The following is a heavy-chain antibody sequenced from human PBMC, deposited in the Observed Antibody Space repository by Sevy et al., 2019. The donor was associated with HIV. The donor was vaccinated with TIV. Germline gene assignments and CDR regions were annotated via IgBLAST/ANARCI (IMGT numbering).Heavy chain of an antibody. CDR3: ARDLQPYSSDAFDI. CDR2: ISSSSSYT. V-gene: IGHV3-11*06. Sequence: GGSLRLSCAASGFTFSDYYMSWIRQAPGKGLEWVSYISSSSSYTNYAYSVKGRFTISRDNAKNSLYLQMNSLRAEDTAVYYCARDLQPYSSDAFDIWGQGTMVTVSS. J-gene: IGHJ3*02. CDR1: GFTFSDYY. D-gene: IGHD6-13*01.